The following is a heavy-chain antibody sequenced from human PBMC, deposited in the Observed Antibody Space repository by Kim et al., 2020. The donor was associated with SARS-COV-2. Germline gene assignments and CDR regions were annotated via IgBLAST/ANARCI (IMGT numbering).Heavy chain of an antibody. J-gene: IGHJ1*01. V-gene: IGHV5-51*01. Sequence: SPSFQGQVTISADKSISTAYLQWSSLKASDTAMYYCARLGREQVVSEYFQYWGQGTLVTVSS. D-gene: IGHD6-13*01. CDR3: ARLGREQVVSEYFQY.